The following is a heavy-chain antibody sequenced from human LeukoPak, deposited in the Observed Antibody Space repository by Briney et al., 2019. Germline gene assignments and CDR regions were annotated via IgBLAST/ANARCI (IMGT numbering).Heavy chain of an antibody. CDR2: INHSGST. Sequence: SEILSLTCAVYGGSFSGYYWSWIRQPPGKGLEWIGEINHSGSTNYNPSLKSRVTISVDTSKNQFSLKLSSVTAADTAVYYCARARLQAPVRPQGAFDIWGQGTMVTVSS. CDR3: ARARLQAPVRPQGAFDI. D-gene: IGHD6-25*01. CDR1: GGSFSGYY. J-gene: IGHJ3*02. V-gene: IGHV4-34*01.